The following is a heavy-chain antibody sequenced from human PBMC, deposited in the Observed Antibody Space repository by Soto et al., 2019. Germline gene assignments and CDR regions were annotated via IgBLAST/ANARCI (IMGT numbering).Heavy chain of an antibody. CDR1: GGSFSGYY. Sequence: SETLSLTCAVYGGSFSGYYWSWIRQPPGKGLEWIGEINHSGSTNYNPSLKSRVTISVDTSKNQFSLKLSSVTAADTAVYYCARGCSICSYDPWGQGTLVTVSS. V-gene: IGHV4-34*01. J-gene: IGHJ5*02. CDR2: INHSGST. CDR3: ARGCSICSYDP. D-gene: IGHD2-15*01.